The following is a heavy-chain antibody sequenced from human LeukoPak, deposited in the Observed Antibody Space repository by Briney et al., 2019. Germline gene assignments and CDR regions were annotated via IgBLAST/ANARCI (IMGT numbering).Heavy chain of an antibody. J-gene: IGHJ5*02. V-gene: IGHV1-8*01. Sequence: ASVTVSSTASGYTFTSYDINWVRQAPGQGLEWMGWMNPNSGNTGYAQKFQGRVTITRNTAISTAYMELSSLRSEDTAVYYCARARWNWFDRWGQGTLVTVSS. CDR2: MNPNSGNT. CDR3: ARARWNWFDR. CDR1: GYTFTSYD. D-gene: IGHD4-23*01.